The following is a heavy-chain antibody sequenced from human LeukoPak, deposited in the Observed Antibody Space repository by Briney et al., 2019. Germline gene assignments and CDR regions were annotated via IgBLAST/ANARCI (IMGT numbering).Heavy chain of an antibody. D-gene: IGHD3-10*01. V-gene: IGHV4-59*01. Sequence: SETLSLTCTVSGGSISSYYWSWIRRPAGKGLEWIGYIYYSGSTNYNPSLKSRVTISVDTSKNQFSLKLSSVTAADTAVSYCARVKVGGSGRYHYFDYWGQGTLVTVSS. CDR1: GGSISSYY. CDR3: ARVKVGGSGRYHYFDY. CDR2: IYYSGST. J-gene: IGHJ4*02.